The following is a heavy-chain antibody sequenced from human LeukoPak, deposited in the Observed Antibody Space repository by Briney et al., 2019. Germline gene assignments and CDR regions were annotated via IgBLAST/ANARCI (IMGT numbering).Heavy chain of an antibody. D-gene: IGHD4-11*01. CDR2: IYHSGSA. Sequence: KSSETLSLTCSVSGYPISSGYYCGWIRQPPGKGLEWIASIYHSGSAYYNPSLKSRVTISVDASKNQCTLKLSSVTAADTAVYYCARVAVTTVTKLDYWGQGTLVIVSS. J-gene: IGHJ4*02. V-gene: IGHV4-38-2*02. CDR3: ARVAVTTVTKLDY. CDR1: GYPISSGYY.